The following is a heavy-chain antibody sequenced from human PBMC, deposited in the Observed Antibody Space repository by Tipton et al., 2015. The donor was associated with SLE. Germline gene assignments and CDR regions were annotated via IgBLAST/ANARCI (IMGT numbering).Heavy chain of an antibody. CDR2: INTSGST. CDR3: ARDGAYCSSSSCYNWLDP. J-gene: IGHJ5*02. D-gene: IGHD2-2*01. CDR1: GASISSGSYY. Sequence: TLSLTCTVSGASISSGSYYWSWIRQPAGKGLEWIGRINTSGSTSYNPPLKSRVTISVDPSKNQFYLGLSSVTAADTAVYYCARDGAYCSSSSCYNWLDPWGHGALVTVSS. V-gene: IGHV4-61*02.